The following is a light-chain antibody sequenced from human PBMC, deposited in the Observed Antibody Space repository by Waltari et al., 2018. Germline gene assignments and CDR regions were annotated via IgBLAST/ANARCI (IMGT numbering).Light chain of an antibody. CDR2: GAF. J-gene: IGKJ4*01. Sequence: EIMLTQSPAPLSLSPGERATLSCRASQSVSNYLAWYQQKPGQAPRLLIYGAFHRDTGIPARFSGSGSGTDFTLTISSLEPEDFAVYYCQQRSGWPLTFGGGTQVEIK. CDR3: QQRSGWPLT. V-gene: IGKV3-11*01. CDR1: QSVSNY.